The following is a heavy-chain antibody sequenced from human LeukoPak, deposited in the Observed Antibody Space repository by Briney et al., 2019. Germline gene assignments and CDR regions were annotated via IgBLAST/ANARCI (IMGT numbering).Heavy chain of an antibody. CDR2: MNPNSGGT. CDR1: GYTFTCYY. CDR3: ARAPVTTGLGFDY. D-gene: IGHD4-17*01. Sequence: ASVKVSCKAAGYTFTCYYMHWVRQAPGQGQEWVGWMNPNSGGTNYAQTSQGRVTMTRDTSISTDYMELSRLRSADTALYYWARAPVTTGLGFDYWGQGTLVTVSS. J-gene: IGHJ4*02. V-gene: IGHV1-2*02.